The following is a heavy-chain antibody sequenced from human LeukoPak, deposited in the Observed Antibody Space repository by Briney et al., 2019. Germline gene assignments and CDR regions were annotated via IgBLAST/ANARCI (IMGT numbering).Heavy chain of an antibody. CDR2: IIPMFGTP. D-gene: IGHD3-10*01. CDR1: GGTFSNYA. J-gene: IGHJ3*02. CDR3: ARRFTLVRGVSGTDAFDI. V-gene: IGHV1-69*06. Sequence: EASVKVSCKASGGTFSNYATNWVRQAPGQRLEWVGDIIPMFGTPNYAQKFQGRVTITADKSTSTAYMELSSLRSEDTAVYYCARRFTLVRGVSGTDAFDIWGQGTMVTVSS.